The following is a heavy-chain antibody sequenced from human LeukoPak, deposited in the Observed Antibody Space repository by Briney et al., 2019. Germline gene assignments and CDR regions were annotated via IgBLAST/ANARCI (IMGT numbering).Heavy chain of an antibody. CDR2: IKEDGSEI. CDR1: AFTFSNYW. J-gene: IGHJ4*02. CDR3: ARDGSGSGDY. V-gene: IGHV3-7*01. D-gene: IGHD2-15*01. Sequence: GGSLRLSCAASAFTFSNYWMSWVRQAPGKGLEWVTNIKEDGSEINYVDSVKGRFTISRDNAKNSLYLQMNSLRVDDTAVYYCARDGSGSGDYWGQGTLVTVSS.